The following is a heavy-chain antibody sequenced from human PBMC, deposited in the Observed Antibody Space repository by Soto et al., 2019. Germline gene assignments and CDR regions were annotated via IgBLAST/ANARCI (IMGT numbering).Heavy chain of an antibody. V-gene: IGHV3-30*18. CDR3: AKGDFWSGYYFNGMDV. Sequence: QVQLVESGGGVVQPGRSLRLSCAASGFTFSSYGMHWVCQAPGKGLEWVAVISYDGSNKYYADSVKGRFTISRDNSKNTLYLQMNSLRAEDTAVYYCAKGDFWSGYYFNGMDVWGQGTTVTVSS. D-gene: IGHD3-3*01. CDR2: ISYDGSNK. J-gene: IGHJ6*02. CDR1: GFTFSSYG.